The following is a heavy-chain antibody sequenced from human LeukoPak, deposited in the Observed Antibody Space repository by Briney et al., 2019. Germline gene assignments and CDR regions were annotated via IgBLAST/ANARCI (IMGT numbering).Heavy chain of an antibody. Sequence: SETLSLTCIVSGGSIRSYYWSWIRQPPGKGLEWIGNIYSSGSTKYNPSLKSRVTISLDMSKNQFSLRLNSVTAADTAVYYCARAGYYYDSSGYYLNIYYYYGMDVWGQGTTVTVSS. J-gene: IGHJ6*02. CDR2: IYSSGST. CDR1: GGSIRSYY. D-gene: IGHD3-22*01. V-gene: IGHV4-4*08. CDR3: ARAGYYYDSSGYYLNIYYYYGMDV.